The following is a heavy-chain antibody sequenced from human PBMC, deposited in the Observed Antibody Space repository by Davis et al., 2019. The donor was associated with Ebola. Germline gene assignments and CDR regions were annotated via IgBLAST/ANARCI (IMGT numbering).Heavy chain of an antibody. J-gene: IGHJ4*02. CDR2: SRYKTNSYTT. Sequence: PGGSLRLSCAASGFTSTQHHMDRVRQAPGKGLEWIGRSRYKTNSYTTEYAASVKGRFTISRDDSKNSLYLQMNSLKTEDTAVYYCASFVGFISGRYYRAFDHWGQGTLVTVSS. V-gene: IGHV3-72*01. CDR3: ASFVGFISGRYYRAFDH. D-gene: IGHD1-26*01. CDR1: GFTSTQHH.